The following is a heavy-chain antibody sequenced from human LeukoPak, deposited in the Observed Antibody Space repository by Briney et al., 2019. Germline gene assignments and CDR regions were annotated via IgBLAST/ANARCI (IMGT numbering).Heavy chain of an antibody. V-gene: IGHV3-21*01. CDR2: ISSSGTYI. CDR3: AREVEYSSSPN. D-gene: IGHD6-6*01. CDR1: GFAFSSYS. Sequence: GGSLRLSCAASGFAFSSYSMNWVRQAPGKGLEWVSSISSSGTYIYYADSVKGRFTISRDNAKNSLYLQMNGLRAEDTATYYCAREVEYSSSPNWGQGTLVTVSS. J-gene: IGHJ4*02.